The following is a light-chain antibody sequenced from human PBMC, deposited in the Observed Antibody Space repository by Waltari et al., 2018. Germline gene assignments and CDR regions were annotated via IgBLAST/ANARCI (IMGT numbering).Light chain of an antibody. CDR1: SGHSSNI. V-gene: IGLV4-69*01. J-gene: IGLJ3*02. CDR2: VNSDGSH. CDR3: QTGGHGTWV. Sequence: VLTQSPSASASLGASVKLTCTLSSGHSSNIIAWLQQQPEKGPRYLMKVNSDGSHSKGDDIPDRFSGSSSGAERYLTISSVQSEDEADYYWQTGGHGTWVFGGGTTLTVL.